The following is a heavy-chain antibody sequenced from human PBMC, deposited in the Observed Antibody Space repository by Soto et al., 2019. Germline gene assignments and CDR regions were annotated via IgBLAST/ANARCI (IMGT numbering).Heavy chain of an antibody. J-gene: IGHJ4*02. CDR2: ISGSGGST. D-gene: IGHD6-13*01. CDR3: AKKQRIAAAGVDY. Sequence: GGSLRLSCPASGFTFSSYAMSCVRQAPGKGLEWVSAISGSGGSTYYADSVKGRFTISRDNSKNTLYLQMNSLRAEETAVYYCAKKQRIAAAGVDYWGQGTLGTVSS. CDR1: GFTFSSYA. V-gene: IGHV3-23*01.